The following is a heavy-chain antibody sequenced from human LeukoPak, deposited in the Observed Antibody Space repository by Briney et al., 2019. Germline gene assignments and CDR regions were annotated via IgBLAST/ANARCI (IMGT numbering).Heavy chain of an antibody. D-gene: IGHD1-26*01. J-gene: IGHJ4*02. Sequence: GGSLRLSCAASGFTFSSYAMSWVRQAPGKGLEWVSAISGSGDNTYYADSVKGRFTISRDNSKNTLYPQMNSLRAEDTAVYYCAKDVGSYYVGSLAYWGQGTLVTVSS. CDR2: ISGSGDNT. CDR1: GFTFSSYA. CDR3: AKDVGSYYVGSLAY. V-gene: IGHV3-23*01.